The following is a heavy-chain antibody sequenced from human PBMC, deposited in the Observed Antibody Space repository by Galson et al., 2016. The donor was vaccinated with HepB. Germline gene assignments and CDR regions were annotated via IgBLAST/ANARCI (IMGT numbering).Heavy chain of an antibody. CDR2: IYYSGRT. CDR1: GGSIRSAGYY. D-gene: IGHD6-13*01. V-gene: IGHV4-31*03. CDR3: ARPRVRAAGPFDY. J-gene: IGHJ4*02. Sequence: TLSLTCTVSGGSIRSAGYYWTWIRQQPGKGLEWLGYIYYSGRTYYTPSLDSRVSISVDPTKNQLSLKLSYVTAADTAVYYWARPRVRAAGPFDYWGQGSLVTVSS.